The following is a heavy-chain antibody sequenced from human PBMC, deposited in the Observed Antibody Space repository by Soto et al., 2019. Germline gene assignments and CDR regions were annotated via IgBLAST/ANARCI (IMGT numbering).Heavy chain of an antibody. CDR2: IIPIFGTA. CDR1: GGTFSSYA. CDR3: ARGRYYDSSGYYYGNWFDP. Sequence: EASVKVSCKASGGTFSSYAISWVRQAPGQGLEWMGGIIPIFGTANYAQKFQGRVTITADEPTSTAYMELSSLRSEDTAVYYCARGRYYDSSGYYYGNWFDPWGQGTLVTVSS. D-gene: IGHD3-22*01. J-gene: IGHJ5*02. V-gene: IGHV1-69*13.